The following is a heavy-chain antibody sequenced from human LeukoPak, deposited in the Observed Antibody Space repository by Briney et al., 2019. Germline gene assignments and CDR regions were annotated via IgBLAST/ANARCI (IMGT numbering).Heavy chain of an antibody. CDR1: GFTFSSYE. J-gene: IGHJ4*02. Sequence: GGSLRLSCAASGFTFSSYEMNWVRQAPGKGLEWVSYISSSGSTIYYADSVKGRFTISRDNSKNTLYLQMNSLRAEDTAVYYCAKDGCNGGSCYFDYWGQGTLVTVSS. D-gene: IGHD2-15*01. CDR2: ISSSGSTI. V-gene: IGHV3-48*03. CDR3: AKDGCNGGSCYFDY.